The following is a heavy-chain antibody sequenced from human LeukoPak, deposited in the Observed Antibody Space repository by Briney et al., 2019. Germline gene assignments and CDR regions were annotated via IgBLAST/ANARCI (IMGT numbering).Heavy chain of an antibody. CDR2: INPGGGTT. J-gene: IGHJ6*02. D-gene: IGHD5-18*01. V-gene: IGHV1-46*01. Sequence: ASVKVSCKASGYTFSTYYMHWVRQAPGQGLEWMGIINPGGGTTRSAQKFQGRVTLTRDMSTSTAYMELSSLRSEDTAVYYCASGYSYGPTQGYYYYYGMDVWGQGTTVTVSS. CDR1: GYTFSTYY. CDR3: ASGYSYGPTQGYYYYYGMDV.